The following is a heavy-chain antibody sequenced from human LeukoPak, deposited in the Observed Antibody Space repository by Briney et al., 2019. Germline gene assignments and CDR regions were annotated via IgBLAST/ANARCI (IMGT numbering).Heavy chain of an antibody. CDR3: ASQRFDP. CDR1: GFTCSSYS. V-gene: IGHV3-21*01. CDR2: ISSSSSYI. J-gene: IGHJ5*02. Sequence: PGGSLRRSCAASGFTCSSYSMIWVRQAPGKGLEWVSSISSSSSYIYYADSVRGRFTISRDNAKNSLYLQMNSLRAEDTAVYYCASQRFDPWGQGTLVTVSS.